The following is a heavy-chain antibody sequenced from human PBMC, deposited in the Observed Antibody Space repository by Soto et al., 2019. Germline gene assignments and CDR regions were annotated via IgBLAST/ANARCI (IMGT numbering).Heavy chain of an antibody. V-gene: IGHV4-4*02. D-gene: IGHD6-13*01. CDR2: IYHSGST. CDR3: ARIRLSSSSTGGYFDY. J-gene: IGHJ4*02. Sequence: SETLSLTYAVSGGSISSSNWWSWVRQPPGKGLEWIGEIYHSGSTNYNPSLKSRVTISVDKSKNQFSLKLSSVTAADTAVYYCARIRLSSSSTGGYFDYWGQGTLVTSPQ. CDR1: GGSISSSNW.